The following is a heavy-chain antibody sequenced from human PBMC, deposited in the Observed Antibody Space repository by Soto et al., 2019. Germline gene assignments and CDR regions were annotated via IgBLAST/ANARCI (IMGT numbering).Heavy chain of an antibody. V-gene: IGHV3-48*01. CDR3: MGGYGWLSDS. CDR1: GFTFSTYS. D-gene: IGHD6-19*01. CDR2: ISSSSSTI. Sequence: GGSLRLSCAASGFTFSTYSMNWVRQAPGKGLEWVSYISSSSSTIFYTDSVKGRFTVSRDNAKNSLYLQMNSLRVEDTAVYYCMGGYGWLSDSWGQGTLVTVSS. J-gene: IGHJ5*01.